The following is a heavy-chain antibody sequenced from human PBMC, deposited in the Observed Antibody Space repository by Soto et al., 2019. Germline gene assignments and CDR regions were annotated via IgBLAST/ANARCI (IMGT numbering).Heavy chain of an antibody. J-gene: IGHJ3*02. Sequence: SETLSLTCTVSGGSISSGGYYWSWIRQHPGKGLEWIGYIYYSGSTYYNPSLKSRVTISVDTSKNQFSLKLSSVTAADTAVYYWGRNRGEEGTNGFCSRVGFDIWG. CDR1: GGSISSGGYY. D-gene: IGHD2-8*01. CDR2: IYYSGST. V-gene: IGHV4-31*03. CDR3: GRNRGEEGTNGFCSRVGFDI.